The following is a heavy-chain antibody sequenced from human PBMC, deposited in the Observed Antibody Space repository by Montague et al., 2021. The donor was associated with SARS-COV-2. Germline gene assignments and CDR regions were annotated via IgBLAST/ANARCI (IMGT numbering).Heavy chain of an antibody. CDR1: GVSISSGTYY. CDR2: VYTSGST. J-gene: IGHJ5*02. CDR3: ATTGLSGESWFDP. D-gene: IGHD7-27*01. V-gene: IGHV4-61*02. Sequence: TLSLTCTVSGVSISSGTYYWSWIRQPAGKGLEWIGRVYTSGSTKYNRSLESRATLSVDTSKNQFSLKLRSVTAADTAVHFCATTGLSGESWFDPWGQGTPLAVSS.